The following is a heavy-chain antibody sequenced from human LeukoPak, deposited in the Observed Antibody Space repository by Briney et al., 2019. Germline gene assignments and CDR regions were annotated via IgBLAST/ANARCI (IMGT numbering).Heavy chain of an antibody. V-gene: IGHV4-34*01. CDR2: INHRGST. D-gene: IGHD2-2*01. CDR1: GGSLSGYY. CDR3: ARGEGSVVVPAYFDY. J-gene: IGHJ4*02. Sequence: PSETLSLTCAVYGGSLSGYYWSWIRQPPGKGLECIREINHRGSTNYNPSLKSRVTISVDTSKNQFSLKLSSVTAADTAVYYCARGEGSVVVPAYFDYWGQGPLVTVSS.